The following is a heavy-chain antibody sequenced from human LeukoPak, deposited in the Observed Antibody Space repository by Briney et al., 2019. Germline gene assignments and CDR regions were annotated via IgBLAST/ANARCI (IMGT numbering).Heavy chain of an antibody. V-gene: IGHV4-59*01. J-gene: IGHJ6*02. D-gene: IGHD3-10*01. CDR1: GGSISSYY. Sequence: PSETLSLTCTVSGGSISSYYWSWIRQPPGKGLEWIGYIYYSGSTNYNPSLKSRVTISVDTSKNQFSLKLSSVTAADTAVYYCARLVTMVGYYYGMDVWGQGTTVTVSS. CDR3: ARLVTMVGYYYGMDV. CDR2: IYYSGST.